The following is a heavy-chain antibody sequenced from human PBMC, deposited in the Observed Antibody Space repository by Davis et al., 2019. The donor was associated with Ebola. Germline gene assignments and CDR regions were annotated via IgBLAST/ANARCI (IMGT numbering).Heavy chain of an antibody. D-gene: IGHD3-3*01. CDR1: GFTFSSYA. CDR3: AKSQQYYDFWSGYSPTGYYYYMDV. CDR2: ISGSGGST. V-gene: IGHV3-23*01. Sequence: PGGSLRLSCAASGFTFSSYAMSWVRQAPGKGLEWVSAISGSGGSTYYADSVKGRFTISRDNSKNTLYLQMNSLRAEDTAVYYCAKSQQYYDFWSGYSPTGYYYYMDVWGKGTTVTVSS. J-gene: IGHJ6*03.